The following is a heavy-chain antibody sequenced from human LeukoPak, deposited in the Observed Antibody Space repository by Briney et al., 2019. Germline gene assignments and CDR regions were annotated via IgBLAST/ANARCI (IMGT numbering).Heavy chain of an antibody. J-gene: IGHJ4*02. CDR1: GYTFTGYY. Sequence: ASVKVSCKAPGYTFTGYYMQWVRQAPGQGLEWMGWINPNSGGTNYAQKFQGRVTMTRDTSISTAYMELSRLRSDDTAVYYCASEFVKTSIAETYYFDYWGQGTLVTVSS. V-gene: IGHV1-2*02. CDR3: ASEFVKTSIAETYYFDY. CDR2: INPNSGGT. D-gene: IGHD6-6*01.